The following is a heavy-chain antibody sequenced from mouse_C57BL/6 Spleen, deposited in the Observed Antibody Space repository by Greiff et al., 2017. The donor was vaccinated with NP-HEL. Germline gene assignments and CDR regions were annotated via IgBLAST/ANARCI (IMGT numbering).Heavy chain of an antibody. CDR1: GYSITSGYY. D-gene: IGHD1-1*01. V-gene: IGHV3-6*01. J-gene: IGHJ2*01. CDR3: ARSFTTVVDFDY. Sequence: ESGPGLVKPSQSLSLTCPVTGYSITSGYYWNWIRQFPGNKLEWMGYISYDGSNNYNPSLKNRISITRDTAKNQFFLKLNSVTTEDTATYYCARSFTTVVDFDYWGQGTTLTVSS. CDR2: ISYDGSN.